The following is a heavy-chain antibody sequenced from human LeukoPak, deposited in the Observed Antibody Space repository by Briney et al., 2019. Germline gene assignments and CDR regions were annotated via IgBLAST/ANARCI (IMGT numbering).Heavy chain of an antibody. Sequence: PGGSLRLSCAASGFTFSSYSMNWVRQAPGKGLEWVSSISSGGIHIYYADSVKGRFTISRDNAKNSLYLQMNSLRAEDTAVYYCARGGSYLSAFDIWGQGTMVTVSS. J-gene: IGHJ3*02. CDR1: GFTFSSYS. D-gene: IGHD1-26*01. CDR3: ARGGSYLSAFDI. V-gene: IGHV3-21*04. CDR2: ISSGGIHI.